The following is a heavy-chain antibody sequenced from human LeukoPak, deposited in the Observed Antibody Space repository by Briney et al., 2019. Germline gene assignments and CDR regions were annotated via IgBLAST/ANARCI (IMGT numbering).Heavy chain of an antibody. Sequence: ASVKVSCKASGYTFTSYGISWVRQAPGQGLEWMGWISAYNGNTNYAQKLQGRVTMTTDTSTSTAYMELRSLRSDDTAVYYCARDGWFGESGGDAFDIWGQGTMVTVSS. CDR2: ISAYNGNT. J-gene: IGHJ3*02. CDR1: GYTFTSYG. V-gene: IGHV1-18*04. D-gene: IGHD3-10*01. CDR3: ARDGWFGESGGDAFDI.